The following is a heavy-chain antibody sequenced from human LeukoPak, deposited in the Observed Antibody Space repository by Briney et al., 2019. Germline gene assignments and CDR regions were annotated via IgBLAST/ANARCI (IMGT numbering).Heavy chain of an antibody. V-gene: IGHV3-74*01. CDR3: ARDVGATLGYFDY. CDR1: GFTFSSYW. D-gene: IGHD1-26*01. J-gene: IGHJ4*02. CDR2: MNAAGNSA. Sequence: GGSLRLSCAASGFTFSSYWMHWVRQDPGKGLVWVSRMNAAGNSAYADSVKGRFTISRDYAKNSLYLQMNSLRDEDTAVYYCARDVGATLGYFDYWGQGTLVTVSS.